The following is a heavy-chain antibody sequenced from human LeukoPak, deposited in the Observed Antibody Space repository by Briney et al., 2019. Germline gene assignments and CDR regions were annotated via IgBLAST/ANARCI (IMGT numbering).Heavy chain of an antibody. J-gene: IGHJ4*02. Sequence: GASLRLSCAASGFTFSSYAMSWVRQAPGKGLEGFSAISGSGGSRYYADSVKGRFTISRDNSKNTLYLQMNSLRAEDTAVYYCAKSRGFGESANDYWGQGTLVTVSS. D-gene: IGHD3-10*01. CDR2: ISGSGGSR. CDR1: GFTFSSYA. CDR3: AKSRGFGESANDY. V-gene: IGHV3-23*01.